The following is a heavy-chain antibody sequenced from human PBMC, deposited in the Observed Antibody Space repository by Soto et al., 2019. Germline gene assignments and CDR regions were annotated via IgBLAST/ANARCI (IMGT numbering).Heavy chain of an antibody. CDR3: ARSVTSDYDLLTQSRRIYYFDY. V-gene: IGHV4-34*01. D-gene: IGHD3-9*01. Sequence: QVQLQQWGAGLLKPSETLSLTCAVYGGSFSGYYWSWIRQPPGKGLEWIGEINHSGSTNYNPSLKSRVTLSVATSKNQFSLKLSSVTAADTAVYYCARSVTSDYDLLTQSRRIYYFDYWGQGTLVTVSS. CDR1: GGSFSGYY. CDR2: INHSGST. J-gene: IGHJ4*02.